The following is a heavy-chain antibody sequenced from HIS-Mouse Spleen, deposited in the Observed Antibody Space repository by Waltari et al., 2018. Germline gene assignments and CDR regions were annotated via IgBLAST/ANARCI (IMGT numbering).Heavy chain of an antibody. J-gene: IGHJ4*02. V-gene: IGHV4-34*01. CDR3: AGYNWNYGTDY. CDR2: INHSGST. CDR1: GRSFSGYY. D-gene: IGHD1-7*01. Sequence: QVQLQQWGAGLLKPSETLSLTCAVYGRSFSGYYWSWIRQPPGKGLEWIGEINHSGSTNYNPSLKSRVTISVDTSKNQFSLKLSSVTAADTAVYYCAGYNWNYGTDYWGQGTLVTVSS.